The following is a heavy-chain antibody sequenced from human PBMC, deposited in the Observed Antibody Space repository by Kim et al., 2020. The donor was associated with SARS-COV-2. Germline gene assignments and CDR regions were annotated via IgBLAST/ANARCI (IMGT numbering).Heavy chain of an antibody. D-gene: IGHD3-16*01. Sequence: GGSLRLSCAASGFTFSSYAMSWVRQAPGKGLEWVSAISGSGGSTYYADSVKGRFIISRDNSKNTLYLQMNSLRAEDTAVYYCAKVSPYYDYIWGSFLFDYWGQGTLVTVSS. CDR2: ISGSGGST. CDR1: GFTFSSYA. J-gene: IGHJ4*02. CDR3: AKVSPYYDYIWGSFLFDY. V-gene: IGHV3-23*01.